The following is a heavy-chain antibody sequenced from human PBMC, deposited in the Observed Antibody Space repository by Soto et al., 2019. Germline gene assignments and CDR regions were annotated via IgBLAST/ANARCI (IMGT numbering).Heavy chain of an antibody. J-gene: IGHJ5*02. Sequence: QVQLQESGPGLVKPSQTLSLTCTVSGGSISTVGYYWNWIRQHPGKGLEWIGYFYYSGSTYYNPSLKSRVTISVNTSKNQFSMKLSSVTAADTAVYYFARIVFPWGQGTLVTVSS. V-gene: IGHV4-31*03. CDR1: GGSISTVGYY. CDR3: ARIVFP. CDR2: FYYSGST. D-gene: IGHD2-21*01.